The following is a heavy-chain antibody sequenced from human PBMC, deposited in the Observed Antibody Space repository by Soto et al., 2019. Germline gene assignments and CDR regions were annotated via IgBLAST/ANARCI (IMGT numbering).Heavy chain of an antibody. J-gene: IGHJ6*02. Sequence: QVQLVQSGAEVKKPGSSVKVSCKASGGTFSSYAISWVRQAPGQGLEWMGGIIPIFGTANYAQKFQGRVRVGADDSTSSAYMELSSLRSEDTAVYYLARVAARYCSSTSCYCSRGRNYYGYYGRDVWGQGTTVTVSS. CDR2: IIPIFGTA. V-gene: IGHV1-69*01. CDR1: GGTFSSYA. CDR3: ARVAARYCSSTSCYCSRGRNYYGYYGRDV. D-gene: IGHD2-2*01.